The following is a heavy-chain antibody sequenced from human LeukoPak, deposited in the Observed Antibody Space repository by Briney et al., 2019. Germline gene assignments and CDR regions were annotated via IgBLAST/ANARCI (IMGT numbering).Heavy chain of an antibody. CDR1: GGTFSSYA. J-gene: IGHJ4*02. D-gene: IGHD6-13*01. V-gene: IGHV1-69*05. Sequence: SAKVSCKASGGTFSSYAISWVRQAPGQGLEWMGGIIPIFGTANYAQKSQGRVTITTDESTSTAYMELSSLRSEDTAVYYCAREIAAAGTAGIWGQGTLVTVSS. CDR2: IIPIFGTA. CDR3: AREIAAAGTAGI.